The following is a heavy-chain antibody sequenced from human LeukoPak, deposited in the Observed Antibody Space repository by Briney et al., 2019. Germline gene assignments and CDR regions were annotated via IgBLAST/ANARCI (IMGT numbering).Heavy chain of an antibody. Sequence: SETLSLTCTDSGGSLSSYYWCWIRQPPGKGLEWSGYIYYSGSTNYNPSLKSRVTISVDTSKNQFALKLSSVTAADTAVYYCARESDWDALDIWGQGTMVSVSS. CDR2: IYYSGST. CDR1: GGSLSSYY. CDR3: ARESDWDALDI. J-gene: IGHJ3*02. V-gene: IGHV4-59*01. D-gene: IGHD2-21*02.